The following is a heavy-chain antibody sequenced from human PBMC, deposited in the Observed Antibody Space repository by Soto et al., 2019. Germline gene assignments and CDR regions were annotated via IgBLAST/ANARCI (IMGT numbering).Heavy chain of an antibody. V-gene: IGHV4-30-4*01. Sequence: SETLSLTCTVSGGSISSGDYYWSWIRQPPGKGLEWIGYIYYSGSTYYNPSLKSRVTISVDTSKNQFSLKLSSVTAADTAVYYCARGGVLREWFREGLHYCYCYGMDVWGQGTTVTVSS. CDR3: ARGGVLREWFREGLHYCYCYGMDV. CDR2: IYYSGST. CDR1: GGSISSGDYY. D-gene: IGHD3-3*01. J-gene: IGHJ6*02.